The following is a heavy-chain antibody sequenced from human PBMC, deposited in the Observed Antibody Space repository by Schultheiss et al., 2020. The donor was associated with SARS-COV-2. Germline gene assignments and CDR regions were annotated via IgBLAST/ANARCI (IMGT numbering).Heavy chain of an antibody. CDR3: AKDRGYCSSTSCGDAFDI. CDR1: GGSFSGYY. V-gene: IGHV4-34*01. CDR2: IYHSGST. J-gene: IGHJ3*02. Sequence: SETLSLTCAVYGGSFSGYYWSWVRQPPGKGLEWIGEIYHSGSTNYNPSLKSRVTISVDKSKNQFSLKLSSVTAADTAVYYCAKDRGYCSSTSCGDAFDIWGQGTMVTVSS. D-gene: IGHD2-2*01.